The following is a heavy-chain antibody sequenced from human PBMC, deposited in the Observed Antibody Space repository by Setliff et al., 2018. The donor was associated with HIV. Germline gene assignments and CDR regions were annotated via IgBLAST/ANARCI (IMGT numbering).Heavy chain of an antibody. Sequence: PSETLSLTCTVSGGSISSGCHYWSWIRQYPGKGLEWIGYIYYTGSTYYNPSLKSRVTISVDTSKNQFSLKMSSLTAADTAVYYCARHGGITGTTDAFDIWVQGTMVTVSS. V-gene: IGHV4-31*02. CDR3: ARHGGITGTTDAFDI. J-gene: IGHJ3*02. CDR2: IYYTGST. CDR1: GGSISSGCHY. D-gene: IGHD1-7*01.